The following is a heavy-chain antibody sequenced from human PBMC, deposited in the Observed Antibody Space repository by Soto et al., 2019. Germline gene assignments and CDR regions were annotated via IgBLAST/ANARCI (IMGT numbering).Heavy chain of an antibody. CDR2: IYPGDSDT. D-gene: IGHD3-22*01. J-gene: IGHJ3*02. Sequence: GESLKISCKGSGYSFTSYWIGWVRQMPGKGLEWMGIIYPGDSDTRYSPSFQGQVTVSADKSISTAYLQWSSLKASDTAMYYCARRVSDYYDSSGQRDAFDIWGQGTMVTVSS. CDR1: GYSFTSYW. V-gene: IGHV5-51*01. CDR3: ARRVSDYYDSSGQRDAFDI.